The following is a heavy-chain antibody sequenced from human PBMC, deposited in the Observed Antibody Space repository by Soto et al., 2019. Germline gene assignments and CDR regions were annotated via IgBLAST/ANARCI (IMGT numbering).Heavy chain of an antibody. CDR3: ARVHSSGTFYFVDP. J-gene: IGHJ5*02. V-gene: IGHV1-69*13. Sequence: SVKVSCKASGGTFDSYVISWLRQAPGQGLEWMGGIMPIFGTPNYAQKFRGRVTISADESTSTAYLELSSLTSDDTAVYYCARVHSSGTFYFVDPWGQGTLVTVSS. D-gene: IGHD3-10*01. CDR2: IMPIFGTP. CDR1: GGTFDSYV.